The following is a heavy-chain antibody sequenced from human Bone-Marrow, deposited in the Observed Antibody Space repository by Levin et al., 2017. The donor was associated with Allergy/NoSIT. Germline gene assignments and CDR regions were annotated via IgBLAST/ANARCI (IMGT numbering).Heavy chain of an antibody. CDR3: AKNDRGVQRDIVFGPDDAHTPPPLQNDYFAMDV. V-gene: IGHV1-69*13. D-gene: IGHD2-2*01. Sequence: SVKVSCKAYGDTFKNYDINWVRQAPGQGLEWMGRISPIFDTANYAQKFQGRVTLTADASTATVYMELSRLRFGDTAVYYCAKNDRGVQRDIVFGPDDAHTPPPLQNDYFAMDVWGQGTTVTVSS. CDR2: ISPIFDTA. CDR1: GDTFKNYD. J-gene: IGHJ6*02.